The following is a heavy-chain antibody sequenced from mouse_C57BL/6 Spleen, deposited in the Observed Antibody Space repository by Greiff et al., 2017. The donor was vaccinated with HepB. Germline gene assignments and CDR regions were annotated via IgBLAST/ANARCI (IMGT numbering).Heavy chain of an antibody. CDR2: ISYDGSN. D-gene: IGHD1-1*01. CDR3: ARDTYYGSLDY. CDR1: GYSITSGYY. V-gene: IGHV3-6*01. Sequence: EVQLKESGPGLVKPSQSLSLTCSVTGYSITSGYYWNWIRQFPGNKLEWMGYISYDGSNNYNPSLKNRISITRDTSKNQFFLKLNSVTTEDTATYYCARDTYYGSLDYWGQGTTLTVSS. J-gene: IGHJ2*01.